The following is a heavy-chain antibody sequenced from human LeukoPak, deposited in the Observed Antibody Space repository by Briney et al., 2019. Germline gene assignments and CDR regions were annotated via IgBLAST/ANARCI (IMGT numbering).Heavy chain of an antibody. V-gene: IGHV3-43*01. D-gene: IGHD3-16*01. CDR2: ISWDGGST. J-gene: IGHJ6*02. CDR1: DLLLGCY. CDR3: PKDIYDWVIQLDNYDDYALDV. Sequence: GGSLSLLHGLSLDLLLGCYMHVARQAPGKGLEWVSLISWDGGSTYYADSVKGRFTISRDNSKNSLYLQMNSLRTEDTALYYCPKDIYDWVIQLDNYDDYALDVWGQGTTVTVSS.